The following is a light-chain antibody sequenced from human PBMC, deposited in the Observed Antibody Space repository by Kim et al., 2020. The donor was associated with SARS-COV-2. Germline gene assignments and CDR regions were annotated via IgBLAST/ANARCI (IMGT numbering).Light chain of an antibody. CDR2: DAS. V-gene: IGKV1-5*01. CDR3: QQYSRDSRT. CDR1: RVIGTW. J-gene: IGKJ1*01. Sequence: DIQMTQTPSTVSSGVGDRVTITCRASRVIGTWLAWYQQKPGKAPKLLIFDASNLQSRVPSRFSGSGSGTQFTLTISSLQPDDYGTYFCQQYSRDSRTFVQGTKVDIK.